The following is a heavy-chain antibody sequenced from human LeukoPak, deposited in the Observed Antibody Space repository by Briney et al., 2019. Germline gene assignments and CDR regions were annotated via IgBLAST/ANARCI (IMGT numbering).Heavy chain of an antibody. CDR3: ARHSSGYYFDY. CDR2: IYYSGST. J-gene: IGHJ4*02. CDR1: GGFISSSSYY. D-gene: IGHD3-22*01. V-gene: IGHV4-39*01. Sequence: SETLSLTCTVSGGFISSSSYYWGWIRKPPGRGLGWIGSIYYSGSTYYNPSLKSRVTISVDTSKNQFSLKLSSVTAADTAVYYCARHSSGYYFDYWGQGTLVTVSS.